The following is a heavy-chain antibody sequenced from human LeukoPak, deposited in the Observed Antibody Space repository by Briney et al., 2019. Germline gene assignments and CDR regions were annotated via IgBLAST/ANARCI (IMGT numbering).Heavy chain of an antibody. CDR3: ARDASDIVVVPAAVGPFDL. V-gene: IGHV3-64*01. CDR1: GFTFSSYA. D-gene: IGHD2-2*01. Sequence: PGGSLRLSCAASGFTFSSYAMSWVRRTPGKGLGYVSVISGNGVSTHYATSVKGRFTISRDNSKNTLYLQMGSLRAEDMAVYYCARDASDIVVVPAAVGPFDLWGQGTLVTVSS. J-gene: IGHJ4*02. CDR2: ISGNGVST.